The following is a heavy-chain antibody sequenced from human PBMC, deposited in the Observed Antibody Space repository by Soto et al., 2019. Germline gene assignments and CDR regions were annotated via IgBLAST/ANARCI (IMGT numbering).Heavy chain of an antibody. V-gene: IGHV1-58*02. D-gene: IGHD4-17*01. CDR1: GFTFTSSA. J-gene: IGHJ6*03. CDR3: AADRRPPVTNRFESGYYYYMDV. Sequence: ASVKVSCKASGFTFTSSAMQWVRQARGQRLEWIGWIVVGSGNTNYAQKFQERVTITRDMSTSTAYMELGSLRSEDTAVYYCAADRRPPVTNRFESGYYYYMDVWGKGTTVTVSS. CDR2: IVVGSGNT.